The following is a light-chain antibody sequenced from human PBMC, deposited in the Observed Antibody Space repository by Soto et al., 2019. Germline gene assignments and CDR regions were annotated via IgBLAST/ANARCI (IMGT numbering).Light chain of an antibody. CDR3: KQSYSTQWT. J-gene: IGKJ1*01. CDR1: RSISRY. V-gene: IGKV1-39*01. Sequence: DIQMTQSPSALSASVGDRVTMTCRASRSISRYLSWYQQKPAKAPNLLIYSASTLHTGVPSRFSGSGSGTDFTLTITDVQADDFAIYYCKQSYSTQWTFGQGTKLEIK. CDR2: SAS.